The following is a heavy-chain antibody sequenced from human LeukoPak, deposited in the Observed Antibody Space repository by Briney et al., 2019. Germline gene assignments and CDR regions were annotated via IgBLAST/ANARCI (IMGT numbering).Heavy chain of an antibody. CDR2: FDPEDGGT. D-gene: IGHD2-2*03. J-gene: IGHJ6*03. V-gene: IGHV1-24*01. CDR1: GYTLTELS. Sequence: GASVKVSCKVSGYTLTELSMHWVRQAPGKGLEWMGGFDPEDGGTIYAQKFQGRVTMTEDTSTDTAYMELRSLRSDDTAVYYCARVSIGVGYCSSTSCQDSYYYYYYMDVWGKGTTVTISS. CDR3: ARVSIGVGYCSSTSCQDSYYYYYYMDV.